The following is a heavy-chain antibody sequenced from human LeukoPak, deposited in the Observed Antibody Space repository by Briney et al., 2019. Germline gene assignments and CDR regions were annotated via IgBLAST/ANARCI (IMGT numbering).Heavy chain of an antibody. CDR2: IYYSGST. CDR1: GDSTTTTGSY. V-gene: IGHV4-31*03. D-gene: IGHD2-2*01. J-gene: IGHJ1*01. Sequence: PSQTLSLTCTVSGDSTTTTGSYWSWIRQHPATGLEWIGYIYYSGSTYYNPSLKSRVSITVDTSKNQFSLKLSSVTAADTAVYYCVGGVVPYDSRREYFQHWGQGTLVTVSS. CDR3: VGGVVPYDSRREYFQH.